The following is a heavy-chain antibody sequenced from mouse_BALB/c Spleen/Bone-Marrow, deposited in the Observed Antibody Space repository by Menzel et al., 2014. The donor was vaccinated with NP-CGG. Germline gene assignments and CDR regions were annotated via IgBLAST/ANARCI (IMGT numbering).Heavy chain of an antibody. Sequence: QVQLQQSGAELVKPGASVKLSCKASGYTFTSYNMYWVKQRPGQGLEWIGGINPSNGGTNFNEKFKSKATLTVDKSSSTAYMQLSSLTSEDSAVYYCTRGLRAWFAYWGQGTLVTVSA. D-gene: IGHD3-1*01. CDR1: GYTFTSYN. CDR3: TRGLRAWFAY. V-gene: IGHV1S81*02. CDR2: INPSNGGT. J-gene: IGHJ3*01.